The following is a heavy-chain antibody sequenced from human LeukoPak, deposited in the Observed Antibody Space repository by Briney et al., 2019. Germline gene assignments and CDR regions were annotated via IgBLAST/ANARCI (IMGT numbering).Heavy chain of an antibody. CDR2: IYYSGST. Sequence: SETLSLTCTVSGRSISSYYWSWIRQPPGKGLEWIGYIYYSGSTNYNPSLKSRVTISVDTSKNQFSLKLSSVTAADTAVYYCARPMVRGARDAFDIWGQGTMVTVSS. D-gene: IGHD3-10*01. J-gene: IGHJ3*02. CDR1: GRSISSYY. V-gene: IGHV4-59*01. CDR3: ARPMVRGARDAFDI.